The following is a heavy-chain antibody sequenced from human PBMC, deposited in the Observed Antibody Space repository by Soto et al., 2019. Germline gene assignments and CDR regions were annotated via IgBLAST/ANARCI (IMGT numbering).Heavy chain of an antibody. CDR2: ISGSGGST. CDR1: GFTFSSYA. CDR3: AKQNGYGGNSELEY. D-gene: IGHD2-21*02. V-gene: IGHV3-23*01. J-gene: IGHJ4*02. Sequence: EVQLLESGGGLVQPGGSLRLSCAASGFTFSSYAMSWVRQAPGKGLEWVSAISGSGGSTYYADSVKGRFTISRDNSKNTVYLHMNSLRAEDTAVYYCAKQNGYGGNSELEYWGQGTLVTVSS.